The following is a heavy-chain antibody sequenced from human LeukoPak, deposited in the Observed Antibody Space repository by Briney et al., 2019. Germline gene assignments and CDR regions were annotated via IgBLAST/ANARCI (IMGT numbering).Heavy chain of an antibody. V-gene: IGHV3-30*19. J-gene: IGHJ3*01. CDR3: AKNTGRRKAWSDT. CDR1: RFSLMHYG. Sequence: LRLSCSTHRFSLMHYGMHTVPRTPGKGLEWVAFIECDENISQYAEGEKRRVTISSDNPKHMLALQMNSLRTDDTAMYDCAKNTGRRKAWSDTCGQRTLVSVSS. D-gene: IGHD1-26*01. CDR2: IECDENIS.